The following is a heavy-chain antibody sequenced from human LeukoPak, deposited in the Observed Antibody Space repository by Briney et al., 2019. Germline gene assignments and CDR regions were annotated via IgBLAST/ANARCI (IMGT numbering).Heavy chain of an antibody. CDR2: ISGSGGST. J-gene: IGHJ4*02. CDR1: GFTFSSYA. D-gene: IGHD3-22*01. Sequence: GSLRLSCAASGFTFSSYAMSWVRQAPGKGLEWVSAISGSGGSTYYADSVKGRFTISRDNSKNTLYLQMNSLRAEDTAVYYCAKDKTGGVYYYDSSGITGFDYWGQATLVTVSS. V-gene: IGHV3-23*01. CDR3: AKDKTGGVYYYDSSGITGFDY.